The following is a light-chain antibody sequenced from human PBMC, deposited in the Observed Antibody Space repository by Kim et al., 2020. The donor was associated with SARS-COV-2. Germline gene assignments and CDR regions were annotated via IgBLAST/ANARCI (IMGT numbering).Light chain of an antibody. J-gene: IGLJ3*02. CDR2: LNSDGSH. V-gene: IGLV4-69*01. CDR1: SGNNSYA. CDR3: QTWGTGILV. Sequence: SVKLTCTLSSGNNSYAIAWHQQQPEKGPRYLMKLNSDGSHTKGDGIPDRFSGSSSGAERYLTISSLQSEDEADYYCQTWGTGILVFGGGTQLTVL.